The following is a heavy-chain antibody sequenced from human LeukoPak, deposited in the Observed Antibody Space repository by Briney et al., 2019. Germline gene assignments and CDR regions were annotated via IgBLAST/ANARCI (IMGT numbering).Heavy chain of an antibody. V-gene: IGHV4-34*01. CDR1: GGSFSGYY. Sequence: PSETLSLTCAVYGGSFSGYYWSWIRQPPGKGLEWIGEINHSGSTNYNPSLKSRVTISVDTSKNQFSLKLSSVTAADTAVYYCARGSEDWYFDLWGRGTLVTVSS. CDR2: INHSGST. CDR3: ARGSEDWYFDL. J-gene: IGHJ2*01.